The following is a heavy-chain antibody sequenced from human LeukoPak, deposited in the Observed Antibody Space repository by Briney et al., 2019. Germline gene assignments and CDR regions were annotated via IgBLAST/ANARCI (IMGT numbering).Heavy chain of an antibody. J-gene: IGHJ4*02. V-gene: IGHV4-38-2*01. D-gene: IGHD3-22*01. CDR3: ARSYYYDNTGSFDY. CDR2: IYHSGST. CDR1: GYSISSGYY. Sequence: SETLSLTCAVSGYSISSGYYWGWIRQPPGKGLEWIGSIYHSGSTYYNPSLKSRVTISVDTSKNQFSLRLSSVTAADTAVYYCARSYYYDNTGSFDYWGQGTLVTVSS.